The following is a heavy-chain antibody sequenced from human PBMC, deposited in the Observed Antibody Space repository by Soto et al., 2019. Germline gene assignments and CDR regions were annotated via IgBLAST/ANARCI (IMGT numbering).Heavy chain of an antibody. D-gene: IGHD3-22*01. CDR1: RYSIRSGYY. CDR3: ARHADSSSYYYPFDY. CDR2: IFHGGTT. Sequence: SETLSLTCFVSRYSIRSGYYWGWIRQPPGKGLEWIGSIFHGGTTYYNPSLKSRLTISVDTSKNQFSLTLSSVTAADTAVYYCARHADSSSYYYPFDYWGQGSLVTGSS. J-gene: IGHJ4*02. V-gene: IGHV4-38-2*01.